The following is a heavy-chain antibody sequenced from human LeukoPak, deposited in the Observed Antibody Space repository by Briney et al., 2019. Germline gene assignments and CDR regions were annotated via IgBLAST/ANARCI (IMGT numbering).Heavy chain of an antibody. CDR2: ISGSGGST. J-gene: IGHJ4*02. CDR1: GFTFSSYA. CDR3: AKRERFPDGGQH. D-gene: IGHD1-1*01. V-gene: IGHV3-23*01. Sequence: PGGSLRLSCAASGFTFSSYAMSWVRQAPGKGLEWVSAISGSGGSTYYADSVKGRFTISRDNSRNTLYLQMNGLRAEDTAVYYCAKRERFPDGGQHWGQGTLVTVSS.